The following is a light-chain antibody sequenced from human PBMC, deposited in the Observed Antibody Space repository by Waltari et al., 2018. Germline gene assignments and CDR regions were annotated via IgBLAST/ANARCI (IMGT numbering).Light chain of an antibody. Sequence: DIVMTQSPDSLAVSLGERATINCRASQSVFFSSTNKNYLAWYQQKPGQPPRLLIYWASIRQSGVPERFSGSGFGTDFTLTISSLQAEDVAVYYCQEYYNTPRTFGQGTRV. CDR3: QEYYNTPRT. V-gene: IGKV4-1*01. CDR1: QSVFFSSTNKNY. CDR2: WAS. J-gene: IGKJ1*01.